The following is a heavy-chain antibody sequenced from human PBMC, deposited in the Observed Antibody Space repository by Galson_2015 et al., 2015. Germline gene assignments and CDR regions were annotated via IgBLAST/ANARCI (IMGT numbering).Heavy chain of an antibody. CDR2: ISGSGGRT. CDR3: AKVDYSSSSADFDY. J-gene: IGHJ4*02. V-gene: IGHV3-23*01. Sequence: LSCAASGFTFSTYAMSWVRQAPGKGLEWVSDISGSGGRTYYADSVKGRFTISRDNSKNTLYLQMNSLRAEDTAIYYCAKVDYSSSSADFDYWGQGTLVTVSS. CDR1: GFTFSTYA. D-gene: IGHD6-6*01.